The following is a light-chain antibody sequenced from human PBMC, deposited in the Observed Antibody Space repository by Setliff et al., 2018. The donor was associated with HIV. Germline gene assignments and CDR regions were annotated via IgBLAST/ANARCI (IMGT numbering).Light chain of an antibody. CDR2: QAT. J-gene: IGLJ1*01. CDR1: SNDVGRYDL. CDR3: CSNTGSNTFV. V-gene: IGLV2-23*01. Sequence: QSVLTQPASVSGSPGQSITISCTGTSNDVGRYDLVSWYQQHPARAPKLIIYQATRRPSGVSNRFSGSKSGNVASLTISGLQAEDEADYYCCSNTGSNTFVFGTGTKVTGL.